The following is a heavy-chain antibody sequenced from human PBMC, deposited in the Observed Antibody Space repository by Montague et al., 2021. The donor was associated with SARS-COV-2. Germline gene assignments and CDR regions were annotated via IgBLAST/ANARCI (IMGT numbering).Heavy chain of an antibody. V-gene: IGHV5-51*03. CDR2: IYPGDSDT. CDR3: ARGLRLGELSPSX. Sequence: QSGAEVKKPGESLKISCKGSGYSFSTYWIAWVRQMPGKGLEWMGVIYPGDSDTRYSPSFQGQVTMSADQSINTAYLQWSSLKASDTAMYFCARGLRLGELSPSXWGQGTRVSVSS. J-gene: IGHJ4*02. D-gene: IGHD3-16*02. CDR1: GYSFSTYW.